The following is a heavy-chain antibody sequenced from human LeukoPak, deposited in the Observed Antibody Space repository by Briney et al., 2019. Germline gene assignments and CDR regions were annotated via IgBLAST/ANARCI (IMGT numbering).Heavy chain of an antibody. CDR1: GYTXTSYG. D-gene: IGHD3-9*01. Sequence: ASVKVSCKASGYTXTSYGISWVRQAPGQGLEWMGWISAYNGNTNYAQKLQGRVTMTTDTSTSTAYMELRSLRSDDTAVYYCASVRYFDWLLYFDYWGQGTLVTVSS. V-gene: IGHV1-18*01. CDR3: ASVRYFDWLLYFDY. CDR2: ISAYNGNT. J-gene: IGHJ4*02.